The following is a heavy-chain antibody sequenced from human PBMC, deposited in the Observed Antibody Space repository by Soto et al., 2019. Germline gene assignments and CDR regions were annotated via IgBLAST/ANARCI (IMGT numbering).Heavy chain of an antibody. J-gene: IGHJ4*02. CDR1: GFSLATSGVG. Sequence: QVTLKESGPTLVKPTQTLTLTCTFSGFSLATSGVGVGWIRQSPGQALEWLAFIFWDDDKRYSPSLKSRLTIIKDTSSNQVFLIMTNVDPADAGTYFCAHRSPYSRSWNSGCFDSWGQGTLVSVSS. CDR3: AHRSPYSRSWNSGCFDS. D-gene: IGHD6-13*01. CDR2: IFWDDDK. V-gene: IGHV2-5*02.